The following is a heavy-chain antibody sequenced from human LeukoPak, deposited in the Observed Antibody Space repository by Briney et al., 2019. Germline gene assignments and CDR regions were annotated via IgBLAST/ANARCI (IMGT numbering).Heavy chain of an antibody. Sequence: ASVKVSCKTSGYIFTPHHIHWMRQAPGQGLELLGWVSAANNPEYSQKFQGRVVITRDASAATSYLELNSLRSEDTAVYYCAMSVEMPPIPSFDYWGQGTLVTVSS. J-gene: IGHJ4*02. CDR3: AMSVEMPPIPSFDY. V-gene: IGHV1-3*01. CDR2: VSAANNP. D-gene: IGHD5-24*01. CDR1: GYIFTPHH.